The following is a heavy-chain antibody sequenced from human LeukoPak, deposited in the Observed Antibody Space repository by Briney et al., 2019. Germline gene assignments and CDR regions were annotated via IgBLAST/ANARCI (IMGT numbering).Heavy chain of an antibody. J-gene: IGHJ4*02. CDR1: GFTFSSYA. V-gene: IGHV3-30*04. CDR2: ISYDGSNK. D-gene: IGHD3-22*01. CDR3: AKASAMIVVVSKHFDY. Sequence: PGRSLRLSCAASGFTFSSYAVHWVRQAPGKGLEWVAVISYDGSNKYYADSVKGRFTISRDNSKNTLYLQMNSLRAEDTAVYYCAKASAMIVVVSKHFDYWGQGTLVTVSS.